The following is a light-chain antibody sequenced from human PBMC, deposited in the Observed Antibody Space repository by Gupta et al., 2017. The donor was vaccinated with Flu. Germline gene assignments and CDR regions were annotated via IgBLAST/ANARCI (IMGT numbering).Light chain of an antibody. CDR2: EED. CDR3: CSYAGGTAFYV. V-gene: IGLV2-23*01. J-gene: IGLJ1*01. Sequence: QSALTQPASVSGSPGQSIALSCTGTSSDIGSYNLVSWYQQSPGGAPKLIIYEEDKRPSGVSSRFSGSKSGNTASLTISGLQAEDEAIYYCCSYAGGTAFYVFGSGTKVTV. CDR1: SSDIGSYNL.